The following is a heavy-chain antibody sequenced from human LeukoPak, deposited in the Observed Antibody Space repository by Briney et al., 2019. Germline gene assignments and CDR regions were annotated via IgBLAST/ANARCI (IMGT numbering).Heavy chain of an antibody. V-gene: IGHV4-30-4*01. CDR2: IYYSGST. J-gene: IGHJ4*02. Sequence: SETLSLTCTVSGGSISSGDYYWSWIRQPPGKGLEWTGYIYYSGSTYYNPSLKSRVTISVDTSKNQFSLKLSSVTAADTAVYYCARDHVAGAVLYWGQGSLVTVSS. CDR1: GGSISSGDYY. CDR3: ARDHVAGAVLY. D-gene: IGHD6-19*01.